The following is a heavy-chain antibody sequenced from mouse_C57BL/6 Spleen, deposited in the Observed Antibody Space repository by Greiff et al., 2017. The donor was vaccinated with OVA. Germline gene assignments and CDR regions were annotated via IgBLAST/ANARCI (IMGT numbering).Heavy chain of an antibody. J-gene: IGHJ2*01. CDR3: ARGGNWDFDY. D-gene: IGHD4-1*01. CDR1: GYTFTSYA. CDR2: IYPRDGST. V-gene: IGHV1-85*01. Sequence: VQLQQSGPELVKPGASVKLSCKASGYTFTSYAINWVQQRPGQGLEWIGWIYPRDGSTKYNEKFKGKATLTVDTSSRTAYMELHSLTSEDSAVYFCARGGNWDFDYWGQGTTLTVSS.